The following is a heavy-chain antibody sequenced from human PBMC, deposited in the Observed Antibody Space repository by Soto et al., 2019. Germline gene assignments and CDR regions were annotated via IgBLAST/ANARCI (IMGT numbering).Heavy chain of an antibody. Sequence: SETLSLTCAVSGYSISSSNWWGWIRQPPGKGLEWIGYIYYSGTTYYNPSLKSRVTMSVDTSKNQFSLKLTSVTAVDTAVYYCARRLYYASSGFEGGGMDVWGQGTTVTVS. CDR3: ARRLYYASSGFEGGGMDV. D-gene: IGHD3-22*01. J-gene: IGHJ6*02. V-gene: IGHV4-28*01. CDR2: IYYSGTT. CDR1: GYSISSSNW.